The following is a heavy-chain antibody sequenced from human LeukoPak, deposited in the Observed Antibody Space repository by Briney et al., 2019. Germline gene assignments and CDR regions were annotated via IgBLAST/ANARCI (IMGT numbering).Heavy chain of an antibody. Sequence: PGGSLRLSCAASGFTFSSYAMTWVRQAPGKGLEWVSAISGSGGSTYCADSVKGRFTISRDNSKNTLYLQMNSLRAEDTAVYYCAKVKRELLGAYFDYWGQGTLVTVSS. V-gene: IGHV3-23*01. CDR3: AKVKRELLGAYFDY. D-gene: IGHD1-26*01. CDR2: ISGSGGST. J-gene: IGHJ4*02. CDR1: GFTFSSYA.